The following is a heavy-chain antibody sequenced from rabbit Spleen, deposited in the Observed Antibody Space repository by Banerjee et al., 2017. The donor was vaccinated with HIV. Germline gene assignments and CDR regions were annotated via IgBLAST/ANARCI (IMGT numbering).Heavy chain of an antibody. V-gene: IGHV1S45*01. CDR3: ARDLPDIIGWNFGF. J-gene: IGHJ3*01. CDR2: INTITGKA. CDR1: GFDLSQNYV. Sequence: QEQLEESGGGLVKPGGTLTLTCKASGFDLSQNYVMCWVRQAPGKGLEWIGCINTITGKAVYATWAKGRFTISRASSTTVFLQMTSLTAADTATYFCARDLPDIIGWNFGFWGQGTLVTVS. D-gene: IGHD1-1*01.